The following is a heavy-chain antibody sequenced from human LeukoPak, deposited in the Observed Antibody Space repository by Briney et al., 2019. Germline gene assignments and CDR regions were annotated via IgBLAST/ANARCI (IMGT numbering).Heavy chain of an antibody. CDR2: INHAGST. Sequence: SETLSLTCAVYGGTFSNYYWSWIRQPPGKGLEWIGEINHAGSTNYNPSLKSRVTISVDTSKNQFSLKLSSVTAADTAVYYCARGRWGRATPNYGMDVWGQGTTVTVSS. CDR1: GGTFSNYY. CDR3: ARGRWGRATPNYGMDV. J-gene: IGHJ6*02. D-gene: IGHD3-16*01. V-gene: IGHV4-34*01.